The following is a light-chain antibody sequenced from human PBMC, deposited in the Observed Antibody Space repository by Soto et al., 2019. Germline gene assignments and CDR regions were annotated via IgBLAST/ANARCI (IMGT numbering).Light chain of an antibody. V-gene: IGKV3-20*01. J-gene: IGKJ5*01. CDR1: QSVSSSY. Sequence: EIVLTQSPGTLSLSPGERATLSCRASQSVSSSYLAWYQQKPGQAPSLLIYGASRRATGIPDRFSGSGSGTDFTLTISRLEPEDFEVYYCQQYDSSHITFGQGTRLEI. CDR3: QQYDSSHIT. CDR2: GAS.